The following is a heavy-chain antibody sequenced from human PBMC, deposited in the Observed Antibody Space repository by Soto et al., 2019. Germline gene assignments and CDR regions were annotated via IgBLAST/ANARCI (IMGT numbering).Heavy chain of an antibody. J-gene: IGHJ6*02. CDR3: ARGASCSSTSCYDNFHYGLAV. CDR1: GYTFTKYG. CDR2: ITASNGNA. Sequence: ASVKVSCKASGYTFTKYGITWVRQAPGQGLEWMGWITASNGNANYAREIQGRLTLTRDTSTNTASMELRSLRSDDTAVYYCARGASCSSTSCYDNFHYGLAVWGQGTTVPVSS. V-gene: IGHV1-18*01. D-gene: IGHD2-2*01.